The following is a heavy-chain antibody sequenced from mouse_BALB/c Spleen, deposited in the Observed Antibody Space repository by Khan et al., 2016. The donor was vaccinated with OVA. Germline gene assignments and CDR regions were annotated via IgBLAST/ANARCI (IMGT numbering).Heavy chain of an antibody. V-gene: IGHV9-4*02. J-gene: IGHJ4*01. D-gene: IGHD2-14*01. CDR1: GYTFTTAG. CDR3: ARGGAAYYRNDGGAMEF. Sequence: QIQLVQSGPELKKPGETVRISCKASGYTFTTAGIQWVQKMPGKGLKWIGWINTHSGVPIYAEDFKGRFAFSLEISVNTAYLQIPILKNEDTATYFCARGGAAYYRNDGGAMEFWGQGTSVTVSS. CDR2: INTHSGVP.